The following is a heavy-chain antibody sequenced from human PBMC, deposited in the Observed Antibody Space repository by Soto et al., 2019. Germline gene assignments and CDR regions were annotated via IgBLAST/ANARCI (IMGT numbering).Heavy chain of an antibody. CDR2: IYPGDSDT. CDR3: ARSQRGTPAGDY. D-gene: IGHD6-19*01. CDR1: AYSFTRSW. V-gene: IGHV5-51*07. Sequence: GSALQISCKGSAYSFTRSWIASEHQMPGKGLEWMGIIYPGDSDTRYSPSFQGQVTISADKSISTAYLQWSSLKASDTAMYYCARSQRGTPAGDYWGQGTLVSVSS. J-gene: IGHJ4*02.